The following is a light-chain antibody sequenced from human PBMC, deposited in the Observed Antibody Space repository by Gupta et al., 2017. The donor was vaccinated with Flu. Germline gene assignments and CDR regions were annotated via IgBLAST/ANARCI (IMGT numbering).Light chain of an antibody. Sequence: GGDNIGSDSVHWYQKKPGQAPVLVIYADSDRPSGIPEGFSGSNAGNTATLTISRVEAGDEADYYCQVCYTNSDHYIFGRGTKLTVL. V-gene: IGLV3-21*02. CDR2: ADS. CDR3: QVCYTNSDHYI. J-gene: IGLJ2*01. CDR1: NIGSDS.